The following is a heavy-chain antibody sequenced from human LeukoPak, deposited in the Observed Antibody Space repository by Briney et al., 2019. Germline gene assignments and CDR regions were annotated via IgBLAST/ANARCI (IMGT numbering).Heavy chain of an antibody. CDR1: GFIFTSYW. J-gene: IGHJ4*02. D-gene: IGHD3-10*01. Sequence: GGSLRLSCAASGFIFTSYWMHWVRQAPGKGLVWVSCINLDGSGTTYADSVKGRVTISRDNAKNTLFLQMNSLRAEDTAVYYCSRAYDSGTYSSFDSWGQGTLVTVTS. CDR3: SRAYDSGTYSSFDS. V-gene: IGHV3-74*01. CDR2: INLDGSGT.